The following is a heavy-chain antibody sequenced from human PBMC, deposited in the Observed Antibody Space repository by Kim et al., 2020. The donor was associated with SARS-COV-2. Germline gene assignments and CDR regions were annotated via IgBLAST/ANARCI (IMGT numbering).Heavy chain of an antibody. D-gene: IGHD6-13*01. J-gene: IGHJ5*02. Sequence: PSLKSRVTISVDTSKNQFSLKLSSVTAADTAVYYCAQTLAAAAYNWFDPWGQGTLVTVSS. CDR3: AQTLAAAAYNWFDP. V-gene: IGHV4-39*01.